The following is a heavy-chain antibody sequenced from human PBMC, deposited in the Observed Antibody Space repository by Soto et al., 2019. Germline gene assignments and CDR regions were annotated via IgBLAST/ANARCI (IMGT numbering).Heavy chain of an antibody. V-gene: IGHV3-30-3*01. CDR2: ISYDGRNK. CDR3: ARGDSSGRFFDY. J-gene: IGHJ4*02. Sequence: QVQLVESVGGVVQPGSSLRLSCAASGFTFSSYAMHWVSHAPGKGLEWVEVISYDGRNKYYADSVKGRFTISRDNTKNTLYLQMNILRAEETAVYYCARGDSSGRFFDYWGQGTLVTVSS. D-gene: IGHD3-22*01. CDR1: GFTFSSYA.